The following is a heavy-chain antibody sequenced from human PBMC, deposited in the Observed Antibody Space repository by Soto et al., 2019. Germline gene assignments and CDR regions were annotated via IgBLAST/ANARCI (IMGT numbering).Heavy chain of an antibody. CDR2: INSDGSST. CDR1: GFTFSSYW. J-gene: IGHJ4*02. D-gene: IGHD6-13*01. Sequence: GGSLRLSCAASGFTFSSYWMHWVRQAPGKGLVWVSRINSDGSSTSYADSVKGRFTISRDNAKNTLYLQMNSLRAEDTAVYYCAREIAAAGTLDYWGQGTLVTVSS. CDR3: AREIAAAGTLDY. V-gene: IGHV3-74*01.